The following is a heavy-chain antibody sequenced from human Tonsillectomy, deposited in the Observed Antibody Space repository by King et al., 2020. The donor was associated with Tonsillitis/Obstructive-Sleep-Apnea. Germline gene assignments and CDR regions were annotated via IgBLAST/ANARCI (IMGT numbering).Heavy chain of an antibody. CDR3: AKDRWAASEFDY. V-gene: IGHV3-30*18. Sequence: VQLVESGGGVVQPGRSLRLSCAASGFTFSNYGMHWVRQAPGKGLEWVAVISYDGSNKYYADSVKGRFTISRDNSKNTLYLQMNSLGAEDTAVYYCAKDRWAASEFDYWGQGTLVTVSS. D-gene: IGHD2-15*01. CDR1: GFTFSNYG. J-gene: IGHJ4*02. CDR2: ISYDGSNK.